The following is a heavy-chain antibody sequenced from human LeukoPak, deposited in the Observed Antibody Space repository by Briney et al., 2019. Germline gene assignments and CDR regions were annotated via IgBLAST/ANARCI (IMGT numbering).Heavy chain of an antibody. D-gene: IGHD1-20*01. CDR1: GGTFSSYA. V-gene: IGHV1-69*05. CDR3: ARGPFNWNDFYYYYKDV. J-gene: IGHJ6*03. Sequence: ASVKVSCKASGGTFSSYAISWVRQAPGQGLEWMGGIIPIFGTANYAQKFQGRVTITTDESTSTAYMELSSLRSEDTAVYYCARGPFNWNDFYYYYKDVWGKGTTVTVSS. CDR2: IIPIFGTA.